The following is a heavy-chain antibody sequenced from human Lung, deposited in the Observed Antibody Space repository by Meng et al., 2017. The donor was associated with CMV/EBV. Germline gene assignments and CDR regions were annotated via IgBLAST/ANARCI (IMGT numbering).Heavy chain of an antibody. J-gene: IGHJ4*02. CDR2: ISGSGGST. D-gene: IGHD3-3*01. V-gene: IGHV3-23*01. CDR1: GFTFSSYA. Sequence: LGFTFSSYAMSWIRQAPGKGLEWVSDISGSGGSTYYADSVKGRFTISRDNSKNTLYLQMNSLRAEDTAVYYCAKVGAYYDFWSFDYWGQGTLVTVSS. CDR3: AKVGAYYDFWSFDY.